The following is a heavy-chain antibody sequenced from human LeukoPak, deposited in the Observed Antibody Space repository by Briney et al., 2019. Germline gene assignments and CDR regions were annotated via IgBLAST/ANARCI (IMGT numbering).Heavy chain of an antibody. CDR1: GGSISSSNW. V-gene: IGHV4-4*02. J-gene: IGHJ4*02. Sequence: PSETLSLTCAVSGGSISSSNWWSWVRQPPGKGLEWIGEIYHSGSTNYNPSLKSRVTISVDTSKNQFSLKLSSVTAADTAVYYCARHPSVAAPFDYWGQGTLVTVSS. CDR2: IYHSGST. D-gene: IGHD2-15*01. CDR3: ARHPSVAAPFDY.